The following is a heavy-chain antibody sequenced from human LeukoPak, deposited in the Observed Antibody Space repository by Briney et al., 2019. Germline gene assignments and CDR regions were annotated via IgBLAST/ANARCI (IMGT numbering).Heavy chain of an antibody. J-gene: IGHJ4*02. Sequence: PGGSLRLSCAASGFTVSSNYLSWVRQAPGKGLEWVSVIYSGGSTYYADSVKGRFTISRDNSKNTLYLQMNSLRAEDTAVYYCARDADTSSRYSRFDYWGQGTLVTVSS. CDR2: IYSGGST. CDR3: ARDADTSSRYSRFDY. CDR1: GFTVSSNY. V-gene: IGHV3-53*01. D-gene: IGHD5-12*01.